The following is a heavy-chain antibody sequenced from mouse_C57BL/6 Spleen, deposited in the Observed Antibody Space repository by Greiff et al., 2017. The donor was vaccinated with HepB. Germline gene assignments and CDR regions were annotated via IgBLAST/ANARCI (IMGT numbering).Heavy chain of an antibody. J-gene: IGHJ1*03. CDR3: ARGRDYGPWYFDV. V-gene: IGHV1-69*01. CDR1: GYTFTSYW. CDR2: IDPSDSYT. Sequence: VKLQQPGAELVMPGASVKLSCKASGYTFTSYWMHWVKQRPGQGLEWIGEIDPSDSYTNYNQKFKGKSTLTVDKSSSTAYMQLSSLTSEDSAVYYCARGRDYGPWYFDVWGTGTTVTVSS. D-gene: IGHD1-1*01.